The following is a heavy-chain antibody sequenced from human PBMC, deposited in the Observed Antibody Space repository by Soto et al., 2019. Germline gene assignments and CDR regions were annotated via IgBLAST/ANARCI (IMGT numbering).Heavy chain of an antibody. Sequence: PSETLSLTCTVSGGSISSYYWNWIRQPPGKGLEWIGYISYSGTTNYNPSLKSRLTISVDTSKEQFSLKLSSVTAADTAVYYCASATDYSNGRFYIYYWGQGYMVPVSS. D-gene: IGHD6-25*01. V-gene: IGHV4-59*01. CDR1: GGSISSYY. CDR3: ASATDYSNGRFYIYY. J-gene: IGHJ4*02. CDR2: ISYSGTT.